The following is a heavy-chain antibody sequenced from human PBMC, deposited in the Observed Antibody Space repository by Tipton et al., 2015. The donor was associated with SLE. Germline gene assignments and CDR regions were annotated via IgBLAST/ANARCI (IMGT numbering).Heavy chain of an antibody. Sequence: LRLSCAASGFTFSSYAMHWVRQAPGKGLEWIGEINHSGSTNYNPSLKSRVTISVDTSKNQFSLKLSSVTAADTAVYYCARGVVRFDYWGQGTLVTVSS. CDR3: ARGVVRFDY. V-gene: IGHV4-34*01. J-gene: IGHJ4*02. CDR1: GFTFSSYA. CDR2: INHSGST. D-gene: IGHD3-10*01.